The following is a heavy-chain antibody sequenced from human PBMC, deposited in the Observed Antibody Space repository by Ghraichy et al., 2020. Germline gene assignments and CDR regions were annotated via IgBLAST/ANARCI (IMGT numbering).Heavy chain of an antibody. CDR3: ARGLIVVERNDAFDI. Sequence: GSLRLSCTVSGGSVSSGSYYWSWIRQPPGKGLEWIGYIYYSGSTNYNPSLKSRVTISVDTSKNQFSLKLSSVTAADTAVYYCARGLIVVERNDAFDIWGQGTMVTVSS. V-gene: IGHV4-61*01. J-gene: IGHJ3*02. CDR2: IYYSGST. CDR1: GGSVSSGSYY. D-gene: IGHD2-21*01.